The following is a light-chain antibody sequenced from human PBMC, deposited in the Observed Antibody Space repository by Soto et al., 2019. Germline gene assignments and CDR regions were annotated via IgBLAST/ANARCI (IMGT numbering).Light chain of an antibody. CDR1: SSDVGGYNY. J-gene: IGLJ1*01. CDR2: DVS. V-gene: IGLV2-14*01. CDR3: SSYTSSSSYV. Sequence: QSALTQPASGSGSPGQSITISCTGTSSDVGGYNYVSWYQQHPGKAPKLMIYDVSNRPSGVSNRFSGSKSGNTASLTISGLQAEDEADYYCSSYTSSSSYVVGTGTKLTAL.